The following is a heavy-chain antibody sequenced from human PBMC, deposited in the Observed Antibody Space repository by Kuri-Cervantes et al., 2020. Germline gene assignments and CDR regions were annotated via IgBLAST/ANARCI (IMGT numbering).Heavy chain of an antibody. Sequence: GGSLRLSCAASGFTFSDYSMNWVRQAPGKGLEWVAFIRYDGSNKYYADSVKGRFTISRDNSKNTLYLQMNSLRAEDTAVYYCAKGAKDTAMIWGWGQGTLVTVSS. CDR2: IRYDGSNK. CDR3: AKGAKDTAMIWG. V-gene: IGHV3-30*02. CDR1: GFTFSDYS. D-gene: IGHD5-18*01. J-gene: IGHJ4*02.